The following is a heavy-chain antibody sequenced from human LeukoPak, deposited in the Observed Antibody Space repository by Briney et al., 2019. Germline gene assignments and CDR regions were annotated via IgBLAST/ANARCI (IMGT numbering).Heavy chain of an antibody. D-gene: IGHD1-20*01. V-gene: IGHV4-4*07. CDR1: GGSISSSY. CDR2: VDTSGNP. CDR3: ARAIPSPYITGTTAGMDV. J-gene: IGHJ6*02. Sequence: SETLSLTCTVSGGSISSSYWSWIRQPAGKGLEWIEHVDTSGNPHYNPSLNSRVTMSADASNNHLSLNLSSVTAADTAVYYCARAIPSPYITGTTAGMDVWGQGTTVAVSS.